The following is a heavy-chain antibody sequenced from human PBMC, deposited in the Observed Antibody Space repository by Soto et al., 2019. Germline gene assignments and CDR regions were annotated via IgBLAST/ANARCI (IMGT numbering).Heavy chain of an antibody. D-gene: IGHD3-10*01. V-gene: IGHV4-34*01. J-gene: IGHJ5*02. CDR1: GGSFSGYY. CDR3: ARGSTMVRAVIIFPVYNWFDP. Sequence: SETLSLTCAVYGGSFSGYYWSWIRQPPGKGLEWIGEINHSGSTNYNPSLKSRVTISVDTSKNQFSLKLSSVTAADTAVYYCARGSTMVRAVIIFPVYNWFDPWGQGTLVTVSS. CDR2: INHSGST.